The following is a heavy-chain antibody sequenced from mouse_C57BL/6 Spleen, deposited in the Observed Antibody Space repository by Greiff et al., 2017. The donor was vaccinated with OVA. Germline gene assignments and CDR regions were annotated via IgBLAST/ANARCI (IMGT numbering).Heavy chain of an antibody. D-gene: IGHD2-12*01. V-gene: IGHV2-6-1*01. CDR1: GFSLTSYG. J-gene: IGHJ4*01. CDR2: IWSDGST. Sequence: VHLVESGPGLVAPSQSLSITCTVSGFSLTSYGVHWVRQPPGKGLEWLVVIWSDGSTTSNSALNSRLSISKDNSKSQVFLKMNSLQTDDTAMYYCARHQNYYNAMDYWGQGTSVTVSS. CDR3: ARHQNYYNAMDY.